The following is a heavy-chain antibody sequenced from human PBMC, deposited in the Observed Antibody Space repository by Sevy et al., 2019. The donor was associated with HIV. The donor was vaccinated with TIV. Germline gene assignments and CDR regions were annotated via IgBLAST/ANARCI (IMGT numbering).Heavy chain of an antibody. J-gene: IGHJ3*02. CDR1: GYMFTNYD. D-gene: IGHD5-12*01. V-gene: IGHV1-8*02. Sequence: ASVKVSCKASGYMFTNYDIHWVRQATGQGLEWLGWINPNSGNTAYAKKFQGRVTMTRNTSISTAYLELSSLRSDDTAVYYCARVWEERWLQPDDAFDIWGQGTMVTVSS. CDR3: ARVWEERWLQPDDAFDI. CDR2: INPNSGNT.